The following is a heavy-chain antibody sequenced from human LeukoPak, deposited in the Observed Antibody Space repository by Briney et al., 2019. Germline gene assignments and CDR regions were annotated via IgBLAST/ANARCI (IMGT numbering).Heavy chain of an antibody. D-gene: IGHD2-15*01. V-gene: IGHV3-7*01. Sequence: GGSLRLSCAASGFTFSSYWMSWVRQAPGKGLEWVANIKQDGSEKYYVDSVKGRFTISRDNSKNTLYLQMNSLRAEDTAVYYCARDRRLGSLFDYWGQGTLVTVSS. CDR1: GFTFSSYW. CDR2: IKQDGSEK. J-gene: IGHJ4*02. CDR3: ARDRRLGSLFDY.